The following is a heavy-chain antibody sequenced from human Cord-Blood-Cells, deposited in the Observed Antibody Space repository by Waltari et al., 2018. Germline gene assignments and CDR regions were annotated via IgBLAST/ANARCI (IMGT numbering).Heavy chain of an antibody. CDR2: IYYSGRT. J-gene: IGHJ4*02. CDR1: GGSISSSSYY. D-gene: IGHD1-7*01. CDR3: ARHDAIGELLDY. Sequence: QLQLQESGPGLVKPSETLSLTCTVSGGSISSSSYYWGWIRQPPGKGLEWIGKIYYSGRTYYNPSLKSRVTISVDTSKSQFSLKLSSVTAADTAVYYCARHDAIGELLDYWGQGTLVTVSS. V-gene: IGHV4-39*01.